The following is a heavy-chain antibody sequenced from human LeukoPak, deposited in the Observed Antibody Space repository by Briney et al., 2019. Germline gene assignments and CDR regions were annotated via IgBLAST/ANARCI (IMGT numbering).Heavy chain of an antibody. V-gene: IGHV1-2*02. J-gene: IGHJ4*02. CDR2: IDPKSGGT. Sequence: GASVKVSCKTSGYTFTVYYIHWVRQAPGQGPEWMGRIDPKSGGTNYAQKYQVRVAMTRDTSISTVYMELSGLRSDDTAVYYCARVPGPYTTSRYDYWGQGTLVTVSS. D-gene: IGHD2-2*01. CDR1: GYTFTVYY. CDR3: ARVPGPYTTSRYDY.